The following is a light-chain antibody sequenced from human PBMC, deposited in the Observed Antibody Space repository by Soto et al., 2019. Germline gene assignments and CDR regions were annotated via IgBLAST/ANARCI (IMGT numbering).Light chain of an antibody. CDR2: SAS. CDR3: QQSYSTPYT. V-gene: IGKV1-39*01. CDR1: QSISSY. J-gene: IGKJ2*01. Sequence: DIQMTQSPSSLSASVGDSVTFTCRASQSISSYLNWYHQKPGKAPKLLIYSASSLQSGVPSRFVGSGSGTAFTLTISSLQPEDFATYFCQQSYSTPYTFGQGTKLEIK.